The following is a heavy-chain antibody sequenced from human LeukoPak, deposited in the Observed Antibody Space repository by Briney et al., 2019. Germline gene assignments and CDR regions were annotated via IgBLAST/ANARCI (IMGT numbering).Heavy chain of an antibody. CDR3: ARGPYAFGI. CDR1: GGSISSYY. Sequence: SETLALTCTVSGGSISSYYGSWIRQPPGKGLEWIGHIYYSGSTNYDPSLKSRVTISVDTSKNQFSLRLSSVTAADTAVYYCARGPYAFGIWGQGTMVTVFS. V-gene: IGHV4-59*08. CDR2: IYYSGST. J-gene: IGHJ3*02.